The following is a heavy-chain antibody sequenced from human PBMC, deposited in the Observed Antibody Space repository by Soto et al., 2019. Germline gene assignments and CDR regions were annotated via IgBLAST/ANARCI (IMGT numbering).Heavy chain of an antibody. V-gene: IGHV3-30*18. CDR2: ISYDGSNK. Sequence: QVQLVESGGGVVQPGRSLRLSCAASGFTFSSYGMHWVRQAPGKGLEWVAVISYDGSNKYYADSVKGRFTISRDNSKNTLSLQINRLRAEDTAVYYCAKPGVPEYYFDYWGQGTLVTVSS. CDR1: GFTFSSYG. J-gene: IGHJ4*02. CDR3: AKPGVPEYYFDY.